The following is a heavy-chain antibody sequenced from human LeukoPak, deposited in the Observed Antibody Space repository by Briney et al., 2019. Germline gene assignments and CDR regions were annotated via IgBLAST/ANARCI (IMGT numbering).Heavy chain of an antibody. J-gene: IGHJ3*02. CDR1: GGSFSAYY. V-gene: IGHV4-34*01. D-gene: IGHD1-26*01. CDR3: ARGGTGSYPLDAFDI. Sequence: SETLSLTCAVYGGSFSAYYWSWIRQPPGKGLEWIGEINHSGSTNYNPSLKSRVTMSVDTSKSQFSLKLSSVTAADTAMYYCARGGTGSYPLDAFDIWGQGTMVTVSS. CDR2: INHSGST.